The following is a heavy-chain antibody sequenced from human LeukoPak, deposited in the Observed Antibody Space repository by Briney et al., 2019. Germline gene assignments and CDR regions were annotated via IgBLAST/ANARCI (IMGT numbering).Heavy chain of an antibody. V-gene: IGHV1-3*01. CDR1: GYTFSDYA. Sequence: ASVKVSCTASGYTFSDYAMHWVRQAPGQRLEWMGWINAGNGNTKYSQKFQGRVTITRDTSASTAYMELSSLRSEDTAVYYCARDASGYSPADYWGQGTLVTVSS. D-gene: IGHD5-12*01. CDR3: ARDASGYSPADY. CDR2: INAGNGNT. J-gene: IGHJ4*02.